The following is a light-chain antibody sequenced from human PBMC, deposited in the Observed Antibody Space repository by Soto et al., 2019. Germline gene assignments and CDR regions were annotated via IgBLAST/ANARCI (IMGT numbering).Light chain of an antibody. CDR3: QQYNNWPPRT. CDR1: QDISNY. CDR2: DAS. Sequence: DIQMTQSPSSLSASVGDRVTITCQASQDISNYLNWYQQKPGKAPKLLIYDASNLETGVPSRFSGSGSGTDFTFTISSLQPEDIATYYCQQYNNWPPRTFGQGTKVEIK. V-gene: IGKV1-33*01. J-gene: IGKJ1*01.